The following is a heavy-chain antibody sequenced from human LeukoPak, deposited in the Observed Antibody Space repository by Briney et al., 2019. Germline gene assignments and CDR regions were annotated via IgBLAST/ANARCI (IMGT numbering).Heavy chain of an antibody. Sequence: QPGGSLRLSCAASGFTFSSYDMPWVRQATGKGLEWVSAIGTAGDTYYPGSVKGRFTISRENAKNSLYLQMNSLRAGDTAVYYCARGGITMVRGVINNYYGMDVWGQGTTVTVSS. D-gene: IGHD3-10*01. V-gene: IGHV3-13*01. CDR3: ARGGITMVRGVINNYYGMDV. CDR1: GFTFSSYD. J-gene: IGHJ6*02. CDR2: IGTAGDT.